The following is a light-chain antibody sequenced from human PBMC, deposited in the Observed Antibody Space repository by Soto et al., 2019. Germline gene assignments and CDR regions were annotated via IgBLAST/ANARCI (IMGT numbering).Light chain of an antibody. V-gene: IGLV2-14*01. CDR3: SSYTSSSTLYV. CDR2: QVT. J-gene: IGLJ1*01. Sequence: QSVLTQPASVSGSPGQSITISCTGTSSDVAIYKYVSWYQQHPGKAPKLMIYQVTNRPSGVSHRFSGSKSGNTASLTISGLQAEDEADYYCSSYTSSSTLYVFGTGTKVTVL. CDR1: SSDVAIYKY.